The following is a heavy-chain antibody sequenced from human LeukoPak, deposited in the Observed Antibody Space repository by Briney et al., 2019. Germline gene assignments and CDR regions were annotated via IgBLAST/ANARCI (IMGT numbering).Heavy chain of an antibody. CDR2: VSYDGSNK. CDR1: GFTFSSYA. Sequence: GGSLRLSCAASGFTFSSYAMHWVRQAPGKGLEWVAVVSYDGSNKYYADSVKGRFTISRDNSKNTLYLQMNSLRGEDTAVYYCARNQGYNHFDYWGQGTLVTVSS. CDR3: ARNQGYNHFDY. V-gene: IGHV3-30*04. J-gene: IGHJ4*02. D-gene: IGHD5-24*01.